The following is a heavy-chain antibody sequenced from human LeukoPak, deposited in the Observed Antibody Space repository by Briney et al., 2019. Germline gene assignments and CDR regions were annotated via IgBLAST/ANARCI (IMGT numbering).Heavy chain of an antibody. CDR2: IFHTGHT. Sequence: SETLSLTCTVSGGSVSSSNWWTWIRQTPGKGLEWIGEIFHTGHTNYNPSLKSRVTISVDKSSNHSSLNLNSVTAADTAVYYCARDGGLTIVRGVVDLWGQGTLVTVSS. V-gene: IGHV4-4*02. J-gene: IGHJ5*02. CDR1: GGSVSSSNW. CDR3: ARDGGLTIVRGVVDL. D-gene: IGHD3-10*01.